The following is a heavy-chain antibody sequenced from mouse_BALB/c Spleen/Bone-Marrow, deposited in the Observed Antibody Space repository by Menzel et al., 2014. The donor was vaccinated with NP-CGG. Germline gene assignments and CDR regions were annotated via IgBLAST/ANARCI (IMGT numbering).Heavy chain of an antibody. CDR2: IAPGSGST. CDR3: ARGIYYGNSFYAMDD. J-gene: IGHJ4*01. CDR1: GYTFTNYW. D-gene: IGHD2-1*01. V-gene: IGHV1S41*01. Sequence: DLVKPGASVKLSCKASGYTFTNYWINWIKQRPGQGLEWIGRIAPGSGSTYYNEMFKGKATLTVDTSSSTAYIQLGSLSSGDSAVYFCARGIYYGNSFYAMDDGGQGPPPTVSS.